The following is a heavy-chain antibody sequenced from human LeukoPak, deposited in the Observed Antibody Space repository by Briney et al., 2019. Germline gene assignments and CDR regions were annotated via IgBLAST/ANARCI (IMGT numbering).Heavy chain of an antibody. CDR2: IDPSESYT. CDR3: ARERVEDCSNGVCYWLCDD. D-gene: IGHD2-8*01. V-gene: IGHV5-10-1*01. Sequence: RGESLKISCKASGYSFTSYWISWVRQMPGKGLEWMGTIDPSESYTKYSPSFQGHVTISADKSITTAYLQWSSLKASDTAMYYCARERVEDCSNGVCYWLCDDWGQGALVTVSS. J-gene: IGHJ4*02. CDR1: GYSFTSYW.